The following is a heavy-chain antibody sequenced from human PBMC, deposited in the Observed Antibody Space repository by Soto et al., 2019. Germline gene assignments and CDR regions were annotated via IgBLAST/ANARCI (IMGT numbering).Heavy chain of an antibody. CDR2: INAGNGNT. V-gene: IGHV1-3*05. CDR3: ARDLDTAMARVPLNYFYGMDV. Sequence: QVQLVQSGAEEKKPGASVKVSCKASGYTFTSYAMHWVRQAPGQSLEWMGWINAGNGNTKYSQKFQRRVTITRDTSASTAYMELSSLRSEDTAVYYCARDLDTAMARVPLNYFYGMDVWGQGTTVTVSS. J-gene: IGHJ6*01. CDR1: GYTFTSYA. D-gene: IGHD5-18*01.